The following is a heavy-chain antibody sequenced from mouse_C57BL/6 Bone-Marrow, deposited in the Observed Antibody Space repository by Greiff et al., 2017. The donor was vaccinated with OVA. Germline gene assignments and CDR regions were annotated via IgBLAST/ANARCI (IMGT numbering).Heavy chain of an antibody. Sequence: QVQLQQPGAELVKPGASVKLSCKASGYTFTSYWMHWVKQRPGQGLEWIGMIHPNSGSTNYNEKFKSKATLTVDKSSSTAYMQLSSLTSEDSAVYYWARDYYGNYYYAMDYWGQGTSVTVSS. CDR2: IHPNSGST. V-gene: IGHV1-64*01. J-gene: IGHJ4*01. CDR1: GYTFTSYW. D-gene: IGHD2-1*01. CDR3: ARDYYGNYYYAMDY.